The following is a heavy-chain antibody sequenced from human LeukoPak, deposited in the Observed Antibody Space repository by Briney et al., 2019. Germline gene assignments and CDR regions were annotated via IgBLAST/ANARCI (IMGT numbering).Heavy chain of an antibody. CDR2: ISKDGNNK. V-gene: IGHV3-30-3*01. CDR1: GFTFSTYA. Sequence: GGSLRLSCAASGFTFSTYAMFWVRQAPGKGLEWVAVISKDGNNKYYADSVKGRFTMARDNSKNTLYLQMNSPRDEDTAVYYCARDQCGDYWGQGTLVTVSS. CDR3: ARDQCGDY. J-gene: IGHJ4*02.